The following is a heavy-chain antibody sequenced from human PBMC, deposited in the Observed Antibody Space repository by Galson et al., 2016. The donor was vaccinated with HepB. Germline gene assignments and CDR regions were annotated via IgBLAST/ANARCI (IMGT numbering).Heavy chain of an antibody. J-gene: IGHJ6*02. Sequence: SLRLSCAASGFTFSSYGMHWVRQAPGKGLEWEAVISYDGSDKYYADSVKGRFTTSRDNSKNTLYLQMNSLRPEDTAVYYCAKDRRYYDSSGYFWEGYYYDGMDAWGQGTTVTASS. V-gene: IGHV3-30*18. CDR1: GFTFSSYG. CDR3: AKDRRYYDSSGYFWEGYYYDGMDA. D-gene: IGHD3-22*01. CDR2: ISYDGSDK.